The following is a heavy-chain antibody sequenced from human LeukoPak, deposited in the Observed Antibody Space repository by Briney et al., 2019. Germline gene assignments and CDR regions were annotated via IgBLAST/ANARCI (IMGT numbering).Heavy chain of an antibody. CDR1: GFTFSSYW. CDR2: IKQDGSEK. Sequence: GGSLRLSCAASGFTFSSYWMSWVRQAPGKGLEWVANIKQDGSEKYYVDSVKGRFTISRDNAKNSLYLQMNSLRAEDTAVYYCARGAVAGTSMGDYWGQGTLVTVSS. J-gene: IGHJ4*02. D-gene: IGHD6-19*01. CDR3: ARGAVAGTSMGDY. V-gene: IGHV3-7*01.